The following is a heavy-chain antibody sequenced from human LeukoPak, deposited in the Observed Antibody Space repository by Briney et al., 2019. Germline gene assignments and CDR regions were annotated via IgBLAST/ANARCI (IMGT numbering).Heavy chain of an antibody. J-gene: IGHJ4*02. CDR1: GYTFTSYG. CDR3: ARDDSGSQFDY. Sequence: ASVTVSCTASGYTFTSYGISWVRQAPGQGLEWMGWISAYSGNTNYAQKLQGRVTMTTDTSTSTAYMELRSLRSDDTAVYYCARDDSGSQFDYWGQGTLVTVSS. V-gene: IGHV1-18*01. CDR2: ISAYSGNT. D-gene: IGHD1-26*01.